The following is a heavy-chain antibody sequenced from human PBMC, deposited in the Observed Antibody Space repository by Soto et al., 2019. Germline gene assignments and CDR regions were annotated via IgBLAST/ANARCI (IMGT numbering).Heavy chain of an antibody. J-gene: IGHJ6*02. D-gene: IGHD3-22*01. Sequence: CASVNGSCKASGYTFPSHGISWVRQAPGQGLEWMGWISAYNGNTNYAQKLQGRVTMTTDTSTSTAYMELRSLRADDTAVYYCARGGYYDSSGYKTYGMDVWGQ. CDR2: ISAYNGNT. V-gene: IGHV1-18*01. CDR3: ARGGYYDSSGYKTYGMDV. CDR1: GYTFPSHG.